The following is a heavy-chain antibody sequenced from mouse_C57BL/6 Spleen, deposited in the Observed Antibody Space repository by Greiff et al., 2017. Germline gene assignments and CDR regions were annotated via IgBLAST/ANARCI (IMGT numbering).Heavy chain of an antibody. J-gene: IGHJ2*01. CDR1: GFTFSDYG. CDR2: ISSGSSTI. D-gene: IGHD2-5*01. Sequence: EVMLVESGGGLVKPGGSLKLSCAASGFTFSDYGMHWVRQAPEKGLEWVAYISSGSSTIYYADTVKGRFTISRDNAKNTLFLQMTSLRSEDTAMYYCAREGYSNYYFDYWGQGTTLTVSS. CDR3: AREGYSNYYFDY. V-gene: IGHV5-17*01.